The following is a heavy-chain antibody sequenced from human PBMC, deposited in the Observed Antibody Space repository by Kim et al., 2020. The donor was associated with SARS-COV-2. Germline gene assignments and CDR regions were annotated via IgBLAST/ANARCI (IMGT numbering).Heavy chain of an antibody. CDR2: IYTSGST. J-gene: IGHJ5*02. V-gene: IGHV4-61*02. D-gene: IGHD3-22*01. CDR3: AREPYYYDSSGYYQTGFDP. Sequence: SETLSLTCTVSGGSISSGSYYWSWIRQPAGKGLEWIGRIYTSGSTNYNPSLKSRVTISVDTSKNQFSLKLSSVTAADTAVYYCAREPYYYDSSGYYQTGFDPWGQGTLVTVSS. CDR1: GGSISSGSYY.